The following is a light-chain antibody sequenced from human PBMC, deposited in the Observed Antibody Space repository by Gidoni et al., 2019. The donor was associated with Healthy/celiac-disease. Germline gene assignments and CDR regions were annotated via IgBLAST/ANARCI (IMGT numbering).Light chain of an antibody. J-gene: IGKJ5*01. CDR3: QQYNNWPPEDT. V-gene: IGKV3-15*01. Sequence: VMTQSPATLSVSPGERATLSCRASQSVSSNLAWYQQKPGQAPRLLIYGASTRATGIPARFSGSGSGTEFTLTISSLQSEDFAVYYCQQYNNWPPEDTFGQGTRLEIK. CDR1: QSVSSN. CDR2: GAS.